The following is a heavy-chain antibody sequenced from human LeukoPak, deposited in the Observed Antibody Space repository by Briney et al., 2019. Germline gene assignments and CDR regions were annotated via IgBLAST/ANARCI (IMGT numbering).Heavy chain of an antibody. CDR3: ARRIAAAGMYYFDY. J-gene: IGHJ4*02. V-gene: IGHV1-2*02. D-gene: IGHD6-13*01. CDR2: INPNSGGT. Sequence: ASVKVSCKASGYTFTGYYMHWVRQAPGQGIETMGWINPNSGGTNYAQKFQGRVTMTRDTSISTAYMELSRLRSDDTAVYYCARRIAAAGMYYFDYWGQGTLVTVSS. CDR1: GYTFTGYY.